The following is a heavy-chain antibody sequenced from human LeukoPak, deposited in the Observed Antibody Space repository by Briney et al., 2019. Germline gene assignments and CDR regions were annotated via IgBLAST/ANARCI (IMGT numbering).Heavy chain of an antibody. J-gene: IGHJ3*02. Sequence: SVKVSCKASGGTFSSYAISWVRQAPGQGLEWMGGIIPIFGTANYAQKFQGRVTITADESTSTAYMELSSLRSEDTAVYYCARSYYYGSGSYYRGAFDIWGQGTIVTVSS. D-gene: IGHD3-10*01. CDR2: IIPIFGTA. CDR3: ARSYYYGSGSYYRGAFDI. CDR1: GGTFSSYA. V-gene: IGHV1-69*13.